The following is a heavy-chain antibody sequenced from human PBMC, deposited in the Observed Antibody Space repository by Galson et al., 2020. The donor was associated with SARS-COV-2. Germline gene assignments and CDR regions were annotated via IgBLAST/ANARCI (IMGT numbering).Heavy chain of an antibody. J-gene: IGHJ6*02. CDR1: GFTFRSYA. D-gene: IGHD6-19*01. CDR2: ISYDGSNK. V-gene: IGHV3-30-3*01. Sequence: GESLKIYCAASGFTFRSYAMHWVRQAPGKGLEWVADISYDGSNKYYADSVKGRFTISRDNSKNTLYLQMNSLRAEDTAVYYCARDRAVAQYGMDVWGQGTTVTVSS. CDR3: ARDRAVAQYGMDV.